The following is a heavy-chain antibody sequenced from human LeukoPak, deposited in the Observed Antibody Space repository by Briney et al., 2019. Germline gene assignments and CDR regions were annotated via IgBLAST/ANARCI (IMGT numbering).Heavy chain of an antibody. CDR3: ARAEGSGSGAYTLDY. CDR1: GGSTINYF. CDR2: IYYSGTT. V-gene: IGHV4-4*07. D-gene: IGHD3-10*01. J-gene: IGHJ4*02. Sequence: SETLSLTCTVSGGSTINYFRSWIRQPAGKGLEWIGHIYYSGTTHYNPSLNNRVTISLDASTSQFSLHLNSVTTADTAVYFCARAEGSGSGAYTLDYWGQGILVTVSS.